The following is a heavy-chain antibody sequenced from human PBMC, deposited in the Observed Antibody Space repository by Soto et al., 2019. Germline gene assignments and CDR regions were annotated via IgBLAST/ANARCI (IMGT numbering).Heavy chain of an antibody. V-gene: IGHV3-66*01. J-gene: IGHJ4*02. CDR1: GITVTNCF. Sequence: EVQLVESGGGLVQPGGSLRLSCAASGITVTNCFMTWVRQAPGKGLEWVSVISSAGGTYYADSVKGRFTISRDNYRNTLYLQMNTLPADDTAVYYCARDDLGGAYDFWHGGQGTLVTVSS. CDR3: ARDDLGGAYDFWH. D-gene: IGHD3-3*01. CDR2: ISSAGGT.